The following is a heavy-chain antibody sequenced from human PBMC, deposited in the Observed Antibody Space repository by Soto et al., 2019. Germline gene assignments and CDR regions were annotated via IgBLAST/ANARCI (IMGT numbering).Heavy chain of an antibody. J-gene: IGHJ4*02. D-gene: IGHD3-22*01. Sequence: SVKVSCKASGCTFSSYAISWVRQAPGQGLEWMGGIIPIFGTANYAQKFQGRVTITADESTSTAYMELSSLRSEDTAVYYCASVGSGYYLDFDCWGQGTLVTVSS. V-gene: IGHV1-69*13. CDR3: ASVGSGYYLDFDC. CDR2: IIPIFGTA. CDR1: GCTFSSYA.